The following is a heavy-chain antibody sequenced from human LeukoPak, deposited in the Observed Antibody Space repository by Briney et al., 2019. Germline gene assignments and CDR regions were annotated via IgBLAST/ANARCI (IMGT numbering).Heavy chain of an antibody. J-gene: IGHJ6*04. V-gene: IGHV1-69*13. Sequence: SVKVSCKASGGTFSSYAISWVRQAPGQGLEWMGGIIPIFGTANYAQKFQGRVTITADESTSTAYMELSSLRSEDTAVYYCATSITGTTGASWHYYYGMDVWGKGTTVTVSS. CDR2: IIPIFGTA. CDR3: ATSITGTTGASWHYYYGMDV. CDR1: GGTFSSYA. D-gene: IGHD1-20*01.